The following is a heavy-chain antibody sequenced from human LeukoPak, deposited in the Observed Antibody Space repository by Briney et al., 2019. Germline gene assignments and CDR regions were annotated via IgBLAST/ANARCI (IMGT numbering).Heavy chain of an antibody. CDR3: ARSPYDVRIQLWAYFDY. J-gene: IGHJ4*02. CDR2: IIPIFGTA. CDR1: GGTFSSYA. Sequence: ASVKVSCKASGGTFSSYAISWVRQAPGQGLEWMGGIIPIFGTANYAQKFQGRVTITTDESTSTAYMVLSSLRSEDTAVYYCARSPYDVRIQLWAYFDYWGQGTLVTVSS. V-gene: IGHV1-69*05. D-gene: IGHD5-18*01.